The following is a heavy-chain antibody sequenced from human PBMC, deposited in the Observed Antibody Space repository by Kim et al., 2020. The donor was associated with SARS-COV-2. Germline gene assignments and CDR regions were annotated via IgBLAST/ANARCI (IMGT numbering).Heavy chain of an antibody. Sequence: GESLKISCKGSGYSFTSYWIGWVRQMPGKGLEWMGIIYPGDSDTRYSPSFQGQVTISADKSISTAYLQWSSLKASDTAMYYCASAFRQLEDAFDIWGQGTMVTVSS. V-gene: IGHV5-51*01. CDR3: ASAFRQLEDAFDI. D-gene: IGHD3-3*01. CDR1: GYSFTSYW. CDR2: IYPGDSDT. J-gene: IGHJ3*02.